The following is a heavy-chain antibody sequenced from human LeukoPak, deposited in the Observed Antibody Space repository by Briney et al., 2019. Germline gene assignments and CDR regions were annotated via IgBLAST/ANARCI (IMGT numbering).Heavy chain of an antibody. V-gene: IGHV3-21*01. D-gene: IGHD6-13*01. CDR1: GFTVSSNY. CDR3: ARGPPYSSSPEYFQH. J-gene: IGHJ1*01. CDR2: ISSSSSYI. Sequence: PGGSLRLSCAASGFTVSSNYMSWVRQAPGKGLEWVSSISSSSSYIYYADSVKGRFTISRDNAKNSLYLQMNSLRAEDTAVYYCARGPPYSSSPEYFQHWGQGTLVTVSS.